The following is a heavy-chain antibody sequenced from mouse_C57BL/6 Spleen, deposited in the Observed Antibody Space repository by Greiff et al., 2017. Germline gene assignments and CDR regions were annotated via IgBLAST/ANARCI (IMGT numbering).Heavy chain of an antibody. CDR2: MYPGSGSP. Sequence: QVPLQQPGAELVTPGASVKMSCKASGYTFTSYWITWVKQRPGQGLEWLGDMYPGSGSPNSNEQFKSKATLTVDPSSRTAYMQLSSLTSEDSAVYYGARTRLGYGSNYYFDYWGQGTTLTVSS. V-gene: IGHV1-55*01. J-gene: IGHJ2*01. D-gene: IGHD1-1*01. CDR3: ARTRLGYGSNYYFDY. CDR1: GYTFTSYW.